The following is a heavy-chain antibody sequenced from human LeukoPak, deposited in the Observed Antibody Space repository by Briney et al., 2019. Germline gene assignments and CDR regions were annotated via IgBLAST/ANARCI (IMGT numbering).Heavy chain of an antibody. D-gene: IGHD3-16*01. CDR3: ARRAWGYFDY. J-gene: IGHJ4*02. Sequence: SETLSLTCAVSGYSISSGYYWGWIRQPPGKGLEWIGSIYHSGSTYYNPSLKSRVPISVDTSKNQFSLKLSSVTAADTAVYYCARRAWGYFDYWGQGTLVTVSS. CDR1: GYSISSGYY. V-gene: IGHV4-38-2*01. CDR2: IYHSGST.